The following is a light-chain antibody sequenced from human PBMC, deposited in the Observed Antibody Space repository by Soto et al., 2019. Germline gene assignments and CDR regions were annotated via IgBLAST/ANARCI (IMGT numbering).Light chain of an antibody. CDR1: SSDVGGYNY. J-gene: IGLJ3*02. Sequence: QSALTQPASVSGSPGQSITISCTGTSSDVGGYNYVSWYQQYPGKAPKLMIYEVSHRPSGVSNRFSGSKSGNTASLTISGLQPEDEADYSCRSYSSSSPWVFGGGTKVTVL. CDR3: RSYSSSSPWV. V-gene: IGLV2-14*01. CDR2: EVS.